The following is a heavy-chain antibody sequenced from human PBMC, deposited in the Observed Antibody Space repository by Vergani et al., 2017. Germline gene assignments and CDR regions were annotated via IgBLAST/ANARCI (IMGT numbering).Heavy chain of an antibody. D-gene: IGHD2-2*02. V-gene: IGHV1-2*02. J-gene: IGHJ5*02. Sequence: QVQLVQSGAEVKKPGASVKVSCKASGYTFTGYYMHWVRQAPGQGLEWMGWINPNSGGPNYAQKFQGRVTMTRDTSISTAYMELSRLRSDDTAVYYRARAGIVVVPAAIRPPRWFDPWGQGTLVTVSS. CDR3: ARAGIVVVPAAIRPPRWFDP. CDR1: GYTFTGYY. CDR2: INPNSGGP.